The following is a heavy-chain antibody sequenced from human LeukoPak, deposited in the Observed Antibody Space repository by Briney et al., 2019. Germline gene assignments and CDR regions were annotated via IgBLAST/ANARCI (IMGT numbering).Heavy chain of an antibody. CDR1: GGSISGYS. V-gene: IGHV4-59*01. CDR3: ARGHLGLSP. J-gene: IGHJ5*02. D-gene: IGHD3-10*01. Sequence: SETLSLTCTVSGGSISGYSWTWIRQPPGQGLEWIGYFHNSRTTSYNPPLTGRVIISVDTAMDQISLKLNSVTAADTAVYYCARGHLGLSPWGQGTLVTVSS. CDR2: FHNSRTT.